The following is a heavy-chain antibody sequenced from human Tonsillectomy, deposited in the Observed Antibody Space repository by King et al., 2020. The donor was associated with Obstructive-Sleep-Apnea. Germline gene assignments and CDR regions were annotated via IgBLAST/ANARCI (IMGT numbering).Heavy chain of an antibody. D-gene: IGHD6-13*01. Sequence: VQLVESGGGLVQPGGSLRVSCAASGFTFSNYAMIWVRQAPGKGLEWVSGIGSSAGSTYSTYYADSVKGRFTISRDNSKNTLYLQMNSLRAEDTAIYYVGGGKAAGGDFWGRGTLATVPS. V-gene: IGHV3-23*04. CDR1: GFTFSNYA. J-gene: IGHJ4*02. CDR3: GGGKAAGGDF. CDR2: IGSSAGSTYST.